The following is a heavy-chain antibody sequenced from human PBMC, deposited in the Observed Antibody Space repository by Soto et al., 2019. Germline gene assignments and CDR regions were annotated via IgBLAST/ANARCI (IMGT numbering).Heavy chain of an antibody. V-gene: IGHV4-4*02. J-gene: IGHJ4*02. CDR1: GGSISSSNW. D-gene: IGHD3-10*01. CDR3: ARVTSMVRGAE. Sequence: QVQLQESGPGLVKPSGTLSLTCAVSGGSISSSNWWSWVRQPPGKGLEWIGEIYHSGSTNYNPSLQRRVTISVDKSKNQFTLKLSSVTAADTAVYYCARVTSMVRGAEWGQGTLVTVSS. CDR2: IYHSGST.